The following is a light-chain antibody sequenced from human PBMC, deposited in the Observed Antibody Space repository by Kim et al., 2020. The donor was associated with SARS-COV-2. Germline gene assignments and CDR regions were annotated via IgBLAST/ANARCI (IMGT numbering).Light chain of an antibody. CDR2: DVN. V-gene: IGLV2-14*03. CDR3: SSYTYTKAWV. CDR1: SSDVGAYRY. J-gene: IGLJ3*02. Sequence: LSQPASVSGSPVQSITISCTGSSSDVGAYRYVSWYQQHPDKAPRLIISDVNKRPSGISDRFSGSKSGNTASLTISGLQAEDAADYYCSSYTYTKAWVFGGGTKVTVL.